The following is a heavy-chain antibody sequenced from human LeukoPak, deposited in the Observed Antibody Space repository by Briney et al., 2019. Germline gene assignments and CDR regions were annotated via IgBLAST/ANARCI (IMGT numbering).Heavy chain of an antibody. CDR3: ARDVRSIAAAGTGGDY. Sequence: PGGSLRLSCAASGFTFRSYSMNWVRQAPGKGLEWVSSISSSSSYIYYAGSVKGRFTISRDNAKNSLYLQMNSVRAEATAVYYCARDVRSIAAAGTGGDYWGQGTLVTVSS. V-gene: IGHV3-21*01. CDR1: GFTFRSYS. J-gene: IGHJ4*02. D-gene: IGHD6-13*01. CDR2: ISSSSSYI.